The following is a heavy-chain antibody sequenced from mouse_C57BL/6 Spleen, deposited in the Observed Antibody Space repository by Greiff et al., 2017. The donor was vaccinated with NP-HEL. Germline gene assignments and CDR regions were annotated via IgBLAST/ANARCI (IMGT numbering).Heavy chain of an antibody. J-gene: IGHJ2*01. CDR1: GFTFSSYA. V-gene: IGHV5-9-1*02. CDR3: TRDPNLYYFDY. Sequence: EVKLVESGEGLVKPGGSLKLSCAASGFTFSSYAMSWVRQTPEKRLEWVAYISSGGDYTYYADTVKGRFTISRGNARNTLYLQMSSLKSEDTAMYYCTRDPNLYYFDYWGQGTTLTVSS. CDR2: ISSGGDYT.